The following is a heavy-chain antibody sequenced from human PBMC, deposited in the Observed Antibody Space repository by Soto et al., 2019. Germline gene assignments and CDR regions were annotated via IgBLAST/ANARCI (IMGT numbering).Heavy chain of an antibody. CDR1: GGTFSSYT. V-gene: IGHV1-69*02. Sequence: QVQLVQSGAEVKKPGSSVKVSCKASGGTFSSYTISWVRQAPGQGLEWMGRLIPILGIANYAQKFQGRVTITADKSTSTAYMELSSLRSEDTAVYYCARLYYVILTGPYDYWGQGTLVTVSS. CDR3: ARLYYVILTGPYDY. CDR2: LIPILGIA. D-gene: IGHD3-9*01. J-gene: IGHJ4*02.